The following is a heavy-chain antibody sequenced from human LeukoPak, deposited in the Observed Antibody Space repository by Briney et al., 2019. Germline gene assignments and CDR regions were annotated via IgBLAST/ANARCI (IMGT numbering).Heavy chain of an antibody. CDR3: ARTLYSSGWCPFDY. CDR2: IYHSGST. Sequence: PSETLSLTCTVSGYSISSGYFWGWVRQPPGKGLEWIGNIYHSGSTYYNPSLKSRVTISVDTSKNQFSLKLSSVTAADTAVYYCARTLYSSGWCPFDYWGQGALAPVSP. CDR1: GYSISSGYF. D-gene: IGHD6-19*01. V-gene: IGHV4-38-2*02. J-gene: IGHJ4*02.